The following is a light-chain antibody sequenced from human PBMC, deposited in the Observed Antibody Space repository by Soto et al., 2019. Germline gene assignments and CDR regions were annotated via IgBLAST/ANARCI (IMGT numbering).Light chain of an antibody. V-gene: IGLV1-51*01. CDR3: ATRDNALSALVV. J-gene: IGLJ2*01. Sequence: QSVLTQPPSVSAAPGRTVTISCSGTSSNIGNNGVSWYQVLAGPAPQLVIFDNKKRPSGTPVRFSGSKSGTSATLDISGLQAGDEADYYCATRDNALSALVVFGGGTKVTVL. CDR1: SSNIGNNG. CDR2: DNK.